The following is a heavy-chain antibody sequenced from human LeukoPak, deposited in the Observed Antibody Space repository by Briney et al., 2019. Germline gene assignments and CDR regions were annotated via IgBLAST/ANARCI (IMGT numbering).Heavy chain of an antibody. J-gene: IGHJ4*02. Sequence: SETLSLTCAVYGESFRGYYWTWIRQPPGKGLEWIGQINHSGSTNYNPSLKSRVTISVATSKNQFSLRLNSVTAADTAVYYCARRGTIGTTTVDYWGQGTPVTVSS. CDR3: ARRGTIGTTTVDY. CDR1: GESFRGYY. D-gene: IGHD1-1*01. CDR2: INHSGST. V-gene: IGHV4-34*01.